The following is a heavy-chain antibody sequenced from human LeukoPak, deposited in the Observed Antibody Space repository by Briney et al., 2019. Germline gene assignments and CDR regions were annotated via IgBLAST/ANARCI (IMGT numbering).Heavy chain of an antibody. CDR3: ATPAPPMIVVALDAFDI. J-gene: IGHJ3*02. CDR1: GYTFITHA. D-gene: IGHD3-22*01. CDR2: INGANGNT. V-gene: IGHV1-3*01. Sequence: ASVKVSCKTSGYTFITHALHWVRQAPGQRLEYMGSINGANGNTRYSQKFHGRVTITSDTSASTTYMELSSLRSEDAAVYYCATPAPPMIVVALDAFDIWGQGTMVTVSS.